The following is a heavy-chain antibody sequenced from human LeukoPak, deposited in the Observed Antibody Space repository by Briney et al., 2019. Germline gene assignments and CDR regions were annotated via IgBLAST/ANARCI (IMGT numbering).Heavy chain of an antibody. CDR3: ARVLSPEYQLLSSLTDYYMDV. D-gene: IGHD2-2*01. Sequence: ASVKVSCKASGYTFTGYYMHWVGQAPGQGLEWMGWINPNSGGTNYAQKFQGRVTMTRDTSISTAYMELSRLRSDDTAVYYCARVLSPEYQLLSSLTDYYMDVWGKGTTVTVSS. CDR1: GYTFTGYY. J-gene: IGHJ6*03. CDR2: INPNSGGT. V-gene: IGHV1-2*02.